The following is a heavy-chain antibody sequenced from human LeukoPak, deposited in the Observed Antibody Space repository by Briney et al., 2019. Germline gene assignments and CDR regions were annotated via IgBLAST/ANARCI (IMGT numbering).Heavy chain of an antibody. CDR3: ARAGWATVTKGSWFDP. CDR1: GGSFSGYY. Sequence: SETLSLTCAVYGGSFSGYYWSWIRQPPGKGLEWIGEINPSVSTNYNPSLKSRVTISVDTSKNQFSLKLSSVTAADTAVYYCARAGWATVTKGSWFDPWGQGTLVNVSS. CDR2: INPSVST. J-gene: IGHJ5*02. D-gene: IGHD4-17*01. V-gene: IGHV4-34*01.